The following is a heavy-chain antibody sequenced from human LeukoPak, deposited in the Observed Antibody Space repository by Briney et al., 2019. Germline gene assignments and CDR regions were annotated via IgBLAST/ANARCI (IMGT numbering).Heavy chain of an antibody. CDR3: ARGFGSSGLFDY. D-gene: IGHD6-19*01. J-gene: IGHJ4*02. CDR1: GGSISSYY. V-gene: IGHV4-59*01. Sequence: PSETLSLTCTVSGGSISSYYWSWIRQPPGKGLEWIGYIYYSGSTNYNPSLKSRVTISVDTSKNQFSLKLSSVTAADTAVYYCARGFGSSGLFDYWGQGTLVTVSS. CDR2: IYYSGST.